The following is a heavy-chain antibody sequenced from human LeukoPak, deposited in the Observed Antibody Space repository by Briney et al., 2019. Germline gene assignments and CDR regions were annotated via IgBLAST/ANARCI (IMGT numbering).Heavy chain of an antibody. Sequence: ASVKVSCKVSGYTLTELSMHWVRQAPGKGLEWMGGFDPEDGETIYAQKFQGRVTITADESTSTAYMELSSLRSEDTAVYYCARGYQLLLWGQGTLVTVSS. J-gene: IGHJ4*02. CDR3: ARGYQLLL. V-gene: IGHV1-24*01. D-gene: IGHD2-2*01. CDR2: FDPEDGET. CDR1: GYTLTELS.